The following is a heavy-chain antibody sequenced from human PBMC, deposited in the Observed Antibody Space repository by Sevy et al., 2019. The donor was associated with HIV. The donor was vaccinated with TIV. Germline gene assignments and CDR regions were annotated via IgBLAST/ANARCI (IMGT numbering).Heavy chain of an antibody. V-gene: IGHV3-33*01. J-gene: IGHJ4*02. CDR1: GFTFSSYG. CDR2: IWYVGSNK. CDR3: ARDQYYDSSGSRFDY. D-gene: IGHD3-22*01. Sequence: GGSLSLSCAASGFTFSSYGMHWVRQAPGKGLEWVAVIWYVGSNKYYADSVKGRFTISRDNSKNTLYLQMNSLRAEDTDVYYCARDQYYDSSGSRFDYWGQGTLVTVSS.